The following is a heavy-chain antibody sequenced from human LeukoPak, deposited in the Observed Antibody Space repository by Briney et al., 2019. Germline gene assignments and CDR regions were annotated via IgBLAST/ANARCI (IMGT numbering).Heavy chain of an antibody. CDR3: ARALYCSGSSCYSSASDY. Sequence: ASVKVSCKTSGYTFTSHYFHWVRQAPGQGLEWMGIINPSGGSTSYAQKFQGRVTMTRDTSTSTVYMELSSLSSEDTAVYYCARALYCSGSSCYSSASDYWGQGTLVTVSS. V-gene: IGHV1-46*01. D-gene: IGHD2-15*01. CDR2: INPSGGST. J-gene: IGHJ4*02. CDR1: GYTFTSHY.